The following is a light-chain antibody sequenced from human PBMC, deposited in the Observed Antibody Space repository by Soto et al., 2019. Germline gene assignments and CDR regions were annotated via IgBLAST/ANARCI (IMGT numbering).Light chain of an antibody. Sequence: TLSLSPEERATLSCRASQSVSSYLAWYQQKPDQAPRLLIYDASNSATGIPASFSGSGSGTDFTLTISSLEPEDFAVYYCQQRSNWPPRALTFGGGTKVDIK. J-gene: IGKJ4*01. CDR3: QQRSNWPPRALT. CDR2: DAS. V-gene: IGKV3-11*01. CDR1: QSVSSY.